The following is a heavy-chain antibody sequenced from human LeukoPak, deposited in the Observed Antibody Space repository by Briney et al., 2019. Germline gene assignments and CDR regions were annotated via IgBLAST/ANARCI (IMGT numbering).Heavy chain of an antibody. Sequence: GGSLRVSCAASGFIFSSFSISWVRQAPGKGLEGVSYIDGPASNIYYADSVKGRFTISRDNDKYSVHLQMSSLRAEDTGVYYCTTYGRNGYRGYFWGQGALVTVSS. CDR2: IDGPASNI. CDR3: TTYGRNGYRGYF. D-gene: IGHD5-24*01. V-gene: IGHV3-48*03. J-gene: IGHJ4*02. CDR1: GFIFSSFS.